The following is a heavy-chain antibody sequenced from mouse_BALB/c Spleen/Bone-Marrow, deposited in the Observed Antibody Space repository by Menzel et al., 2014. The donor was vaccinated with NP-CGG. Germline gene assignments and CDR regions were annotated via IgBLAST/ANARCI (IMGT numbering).Heavy chain of an antibody. Sequence: QVQLQQSGAELVRPGTSVTVSCKASGYAFTNYLIEWVKQRPGRGLEWIGVINPGSGGINYNEKFRVKATLTADKSSSIVYMQLSSLTSDDSAVYFCARELGRGFAYWGQGTLVTVSA. D-gene: IGHD4-1*01. V-gene: IGHV1-54*01. CDR3: ARELGRGFAY. CDR2: INPGSGGI. CDR1: GYAFTNYL. J-gene: IGHJ3*01.